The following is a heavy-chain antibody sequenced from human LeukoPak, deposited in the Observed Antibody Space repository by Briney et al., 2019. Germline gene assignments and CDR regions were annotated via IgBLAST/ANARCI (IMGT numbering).Heavy chain of an antibody. V-gene: IGHV3-21*01. CDR2: ISSGSTYI. Sequence: GGSLRLSCAASGFTFSHYTMNWVRQAPGRGLEWVSSISSGSTYIYYADSVKGRFTISRDNAKNSLFLQMNRLRAEDTAVYYCARFTTTYYFDHWGQGTLVTFSS. D-gene: IGHD2/OR15-2a*01. CDR1: GFTFSHYT. J-gene: IGHJ4*02. CDR3: ARFTTTYYFDH.